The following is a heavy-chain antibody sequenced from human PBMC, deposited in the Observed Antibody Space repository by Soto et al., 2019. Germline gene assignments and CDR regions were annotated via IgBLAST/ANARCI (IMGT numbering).Heavy chain of an antibody. Sequence: QVQLQESGPGLVKPSETLSLTCTVSGGSISSFYWSWIRQPAGKGLEWIGRIYSGGRNNYNTSLNSRVTKSVDTSKNQFSLSLSSVTAADTAMYYCARGSSRWDYWSKGTLVTVAS. V-gene: IGHV4-4*07. J-gene: IGHJ4*02. CDR3: ARGSSRWDY. CDR1: GGSISSFY. D-gene: IGHD6-13*01. CDR2: IYSGGRN.